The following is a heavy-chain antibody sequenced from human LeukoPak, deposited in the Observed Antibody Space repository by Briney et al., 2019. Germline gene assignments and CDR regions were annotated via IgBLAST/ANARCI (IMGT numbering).Heavy chain of an antibody. D-gene: IGHD6-19*01. CDR1: GYTFTSYG. V-gene: IGHV1-18*01. CDR2: ISAYNGNT. J-gene: IGHJ4*02. Sequence: GASVKVSCKASGYTFTSYGISWVRQAPGQGLEWMGWISAYNGNTNYAQKLQGRVTITTDTSTSTAYMELRSLRSDDTAVYYCARDQTQYSSGWYIPCPVDYWGQGTLVTVSS. CDR3: ARDQTQYSSGWYIPCPVDY.